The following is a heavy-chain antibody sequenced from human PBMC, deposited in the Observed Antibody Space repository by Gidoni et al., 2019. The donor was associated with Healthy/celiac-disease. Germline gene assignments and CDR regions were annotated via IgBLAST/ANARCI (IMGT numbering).Heavy chain of an antibody. V-gene: IGHV3-23*01. Sequence: EVQLLESGGGLVQPGGSLRLSCAASGFTFSSYAMSWVRQAPGKGLAWVSAISGSGGSTYYADSVKGRFTISRDNSKNTLYLQMNSLRAEDTAVYYCAKYYYDSSGYYYATIDYWGQGTLVTVSS. J-gene: IGHJ4*02. D-gene: IGHD3-22*01. CDR1: GFTFSSYA. CDR3: AKYYYDSSGYYYATIDY. CDR2: ISGSGGST.